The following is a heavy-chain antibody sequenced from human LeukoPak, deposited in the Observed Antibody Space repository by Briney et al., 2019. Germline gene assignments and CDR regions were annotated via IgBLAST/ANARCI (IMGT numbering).Heavy chain of an antibody. CDR2: INHSGST. J-gene: IGHJ5*02. Sequence: SETLSLTYAVYGGSFSGYYWSWIRQPPGKGLEWIGEINHSGSTNYNPSLKSRVTISVDTSKNQFSLKLSSVTAADTAVYYCARGSPTRYSSSWTGGWFDPWGQGTLVTVSS. CDR3: ARGSPTRYSSSWTGGWFDP. D-gene: IGHD6-13*01. V-gene: IGHV4-34*01. CDR1: GGSFSGYY.